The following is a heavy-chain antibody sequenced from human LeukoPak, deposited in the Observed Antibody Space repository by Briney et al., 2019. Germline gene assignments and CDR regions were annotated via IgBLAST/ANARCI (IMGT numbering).Heavy chain of an antibody. CDR2: VNLLGST. J-gene: IGHJ4*02. CDR1: GGSITNTNY. CDR3: ARVLYYDFWSGPYYFDY. Sequence: SETLSLTCGVSGGSITNTNYWTWVRQPPGKGLEWIGEVNLLGSTNYNPSLMGRVAISVDTSKNQFSLKLSSVTAADTAVYYCARVLYYDFWSGPYYFDYWGQGTLVTVSS. V-gene: IGHV4-4*02. D-gene: IGHD3-3*01.